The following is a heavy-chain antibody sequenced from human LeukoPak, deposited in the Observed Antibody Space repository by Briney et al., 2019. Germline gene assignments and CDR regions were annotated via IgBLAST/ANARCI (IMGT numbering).Heavy chain of an antibody. CDR3: AKDRGISGWYFDY. CDR1: GFTFTSYA. Sequence: GGSLRLSCAASGFTFTSYAMGWVRQAPGKGLEWVSAISGSGGSTYYADSVKGRFTISRDNSKNTLYLQMNSLRAEDTAVYYFAKDRGISGWYFDYWGQGTLVTVSS. D-gene: IGHD6-19*01. V-gene: IGHV3-23*01. CDR2: ISGSGGST. J-gene: IGHJ4*02.